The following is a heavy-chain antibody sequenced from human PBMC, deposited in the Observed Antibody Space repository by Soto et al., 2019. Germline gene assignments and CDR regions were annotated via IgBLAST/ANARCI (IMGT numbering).Heavy chain of an antibody. CDR2: IWYDGRSK. J-gene: IGHJ6*02. CDR3: GRVDRYYGMDV. CDR1: GFTFSNYG. V-gene: IGHV3-33*01. Sequence: QVQLVESGGSVVQPGRSLRLSCAASGFTFSNYGLHWVRQAPGKGLEWVADIWYDGRSKNYVDSVKGRFTISRDNSKNTLYLEMNSLRAEDSAVYYCGRVDRYYGMDVWGQGTTVTVSS.